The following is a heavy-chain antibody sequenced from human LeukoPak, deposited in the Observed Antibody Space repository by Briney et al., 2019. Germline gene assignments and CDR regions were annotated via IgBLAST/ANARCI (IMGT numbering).Heavy chain of an antibody. V-gene: IGHV3-23*01. D-gene: IGHD5-12*01. J-gene: IGHJ4*02. CDR3: AKDPRVATIEIFDY. CDR1: GFAFRSYG. Sequence: KAGGSLRLSCAVSGFAFRSYGMSWVRQAPGKGLEWVSAISGGGGVTYYADSVKGRFTISRDNSKNTLYLQMNSLRAEDTAVYYCAKDPRVATIEIFDYWGQGTLVTVSS. CDR2: ISGGGGVT.